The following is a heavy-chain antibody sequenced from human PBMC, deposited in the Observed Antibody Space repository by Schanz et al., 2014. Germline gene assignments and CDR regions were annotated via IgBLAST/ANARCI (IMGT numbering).Heavy chain of an antibody. Sequence: EVQLVESGGGLVQPGGSLRLSCAASGFTFNSYAMTWVRQAPGKGLEWVSYISGTTTYTNYADSVKGRFTISRDNAKNSLYLQINSLRAEDTSVYFCARGRRRIATPSTPSFRNYYYYAMDVRGQGTTVTVSS. CDR1: GFTFNSYA. J-gene: IGHJ6*02. CDR3: ARGRRRIATPSTPSFRNYYYYAMDV. V-gene: IGHV3-48*04. D-gene: IGHD6-13*01. CDR2: ISGTTTYT.